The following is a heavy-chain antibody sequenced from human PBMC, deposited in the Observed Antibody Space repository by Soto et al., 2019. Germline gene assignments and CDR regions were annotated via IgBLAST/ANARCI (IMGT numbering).Heavy chain of an antibody. Sequence: QVQLVQSGAEVKKPGASVKVSCKASGYTFTSYYMHWVRQAPGQGLEWMGIINPSGCSTSYAQKFQGRVTMTRDTSTSTVYMELSSLRSEDTAVYYCARGAPIFGVVIIPFDYWGQGTLVTVSS. CDR3: ARGAPIFGVVIIPFDY. CDR1: GYTFTSYY. CDR2: INPSGCST. J-gene: IGHJ4*02. V-gene: IGHV1-46*01. D-gene: IGHD3-3*01.